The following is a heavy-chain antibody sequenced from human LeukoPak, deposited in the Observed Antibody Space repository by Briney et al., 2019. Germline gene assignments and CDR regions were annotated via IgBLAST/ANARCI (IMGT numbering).Heavy chain of an antibody. CDR2: IKQDGSER. D-gene: IGHD2/OR15-2a*01. Sequence: PGGSLRLSCGASGFIFSRHWMSWVRQAPGKGPEWVANIKQDGSERYYVGSVKGRFTISSDNAKNLLYLQMNSLRAEDTALYYCARDGGHSTDFDYWGQGTLVTVSS. J-gene: IGHJ4*02. CDR1: GFIFSRHW. CDR3: ARDGGHSTDFDY. V-gene: IGHV3-7*01.